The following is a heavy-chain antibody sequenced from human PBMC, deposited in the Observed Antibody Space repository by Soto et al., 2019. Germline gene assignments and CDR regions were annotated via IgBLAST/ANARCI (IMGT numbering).Heavy chain of an antibody. Sequence: GGSLRLSCGASGFTITDYYMSWIRQAPGKGLEWVSHISSVGTTTYYADSVKGRFSISMDNAKNSLYLQMNSLRAEDTAVYYCARDQEGSGSHWLAYNSYDMDVWGQGTTVTVSS. CDR2: ISSVGTTT. J-gene: IGHJ6*02. CDR1: GFTITDYY. CDR3: ARDQEGSGSHWLAYNSYDMDV. D-gene: IGHD3-10*01. V-gene: IGHV3-11*01.